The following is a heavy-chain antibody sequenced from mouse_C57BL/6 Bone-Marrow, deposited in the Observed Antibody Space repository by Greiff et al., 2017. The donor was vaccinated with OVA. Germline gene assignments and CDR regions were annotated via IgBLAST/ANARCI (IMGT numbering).Heavy chain of an antibody. J-gene: IGHJ2*01. CDR1: GFTFSDYG. CDR2: ISNLAYSI. D-gene: IGHD1-1*01. Sequence: EVQLMESGGGLVQPGGSLKLSCAASGFTFSDYGMAWVRQAPRKGPEWVAFISNLAYSIYYADTVTGRFTISRENAKNTLYLEMSSLRSEDTAMYYCARQNYGSSYYFDYWGQGTTLTVSS. V-gene: IGHV5-15*01. CDR3: ARQNYGSSYYFDY.